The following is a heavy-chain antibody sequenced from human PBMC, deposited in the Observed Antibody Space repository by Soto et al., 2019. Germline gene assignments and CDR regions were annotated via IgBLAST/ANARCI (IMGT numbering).Heavy chain of an antibody. V-gene: IGHV1-69*01. J-gene: IGHJ5*02. Sequence: QVQLVQSGAEVKKPGSSVQVSCKASGGTFSSYAISWVRQAPGQGLEWMGGIIPIFGTANYAQKFQGRVTITADEATSTAYMEQSSLRSEDTAVYYCAREAPSYSSSNWFDPWGQVTLVTVSS. CDR1: GGTFSSYA. D-gene: IGHD6-6*01. CDR2: IIPIFGTA. CDR3: AREAPSYSSSNWFDP.